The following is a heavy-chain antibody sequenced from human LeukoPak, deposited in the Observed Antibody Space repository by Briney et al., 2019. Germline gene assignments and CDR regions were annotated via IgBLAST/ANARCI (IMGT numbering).Heavy chain of an antibody. Sequence: ASVKVSCKAFGYTFTSNYMHWVRQAPGQGPEWMGVISPSGGSTTYAQKFQGRVTMTRNTSISTAYMELSSLRSEDTAVYYCARPDPFGSGSYSYWGQGTLVTVSS. CDR2: ISPSGGST. V-gene: IGHV1-46*01. CDR1: GYTFTSNY. CDR3: ARPDPFGSGSYSY. J-gene: IGHJ4*02. D-gene: IGHD3-10*01.